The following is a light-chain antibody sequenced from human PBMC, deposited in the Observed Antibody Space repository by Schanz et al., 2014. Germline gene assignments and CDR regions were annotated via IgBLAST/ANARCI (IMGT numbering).Light chain of an antibody. CDR3: QQYGSSPYT. CDR2: GAD. V-gene: IGKV3-20*01. J-gene: IGKJ2*01. Sequence: EIVMTQSPATLSVSPGERATLSCRASQSVSSNLAWYQQKPGQAPRLLIYGADRRATGIPDRFSGSGSGTDFTLTISRLEPEDFAVYYCQQYGSSPYTFGQGTKLEIK. CDR1: QSVSSN.